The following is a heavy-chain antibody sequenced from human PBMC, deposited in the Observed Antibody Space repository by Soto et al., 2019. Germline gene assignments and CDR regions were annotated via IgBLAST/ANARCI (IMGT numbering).Heavy chain of an antibody. CDR3: ARIAASGRGWDV. D-gene: IGHD6-13*01. V-gene: IGHV3-7*01. CDR1: GFTFSSYW. J-gene: IGHJ6*02. Sequence: EVQLVESGGGLVQPGGSLRLSCVDSGFTFSSYWMSWVRQAPVKGLEWVGNIKQDGSEENYVDSVKGRFTISRDNAKNSMYLQMYSLRAEDTAVYYCARIAASGRGWDVWGQGTTVGVSS. CDR2: IKQDGSEE.